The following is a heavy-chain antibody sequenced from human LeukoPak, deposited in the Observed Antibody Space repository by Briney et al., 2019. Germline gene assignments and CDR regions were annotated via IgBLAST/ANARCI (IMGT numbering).Heavy chain of an antibody. V-gene: IGHV3-48*04. D-gene: IGHD3-9*01. J-gene: IGHJ4*02. CDR1: GFTFSSYA. CDR2: ISSSGSTI. Sequence: GGSLRLSCTASGFTFSSYAMSWVRQAPGKGLEWVSYISSSGSTIYYADSVKGRFTISRDNAKNSLYLQMNSLRAEDTAVYYCARDSDILTGAFDYWGQGTLVTVSS. CDR3: ARDSDILTGAFDY.